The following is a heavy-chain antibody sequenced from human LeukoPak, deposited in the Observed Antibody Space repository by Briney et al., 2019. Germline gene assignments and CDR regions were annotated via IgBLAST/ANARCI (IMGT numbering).Heavy chain of an antibody. CDR1: GGTFSSYA. CDR3: ARRGSGAITFGGVYFDY. J-gene: IGHJ4*02. Sequence: ASVKVSCKASGGTFSSYAISWVRQAPGQGLEWMGGIIPIFGTANYAQKFQGRVTITADKSTSTAYMELSSLRSEDTAVYYCARRGSGAITFGGVYFDYWGQGTLVTVSS. V-gene: IGHV1-69*06. CDR2: IIPIFGTA. D-gene: IGHD3-16*01.